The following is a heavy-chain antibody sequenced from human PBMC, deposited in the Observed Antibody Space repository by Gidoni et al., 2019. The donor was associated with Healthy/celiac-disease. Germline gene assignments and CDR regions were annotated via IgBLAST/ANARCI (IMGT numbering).Heavy chain of an antibody. D-gene: IGHD6-6*01. Sequence: QVQLVESGGGVVQPGRSLRLSCAASGFTFSSYAMHWVRQAPGKGLEWVAVISYDGSNKYYADSVKGRFTISRDNSKNTLYLQMNSLRAEDTAVYYCARDRVEYSSSSYDYWGQGTLVTVSS. V-gene: IGHV3-30-3*01. CDR1: GFTFSSYA. J-gene: IGHJ4*02. CDR2: ISYDGSNK. CDR3: ARDRVEYSSSSYDY.